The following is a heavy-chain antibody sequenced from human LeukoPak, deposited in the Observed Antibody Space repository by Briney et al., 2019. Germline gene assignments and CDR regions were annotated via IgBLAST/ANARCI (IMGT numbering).Heavy chain of an antibody. CDR3: AGYQYAFDI. CDR1: GFTFSSYW. Sequence: GGSLRLSCAASGFTFSSYWMHWVRQAPGKGLVWVSRINSDGSSTNYADSVKGRFTISRDNAKNSLYLQMNSLRDEDTAVYYCAGYQYAFDIWGQGTMVTVSS. J-gene: IGHJ3*02. V-gene: IGHV3-74*01. CDR2: INSDGSST. D-gene: IGHD6-13*01.